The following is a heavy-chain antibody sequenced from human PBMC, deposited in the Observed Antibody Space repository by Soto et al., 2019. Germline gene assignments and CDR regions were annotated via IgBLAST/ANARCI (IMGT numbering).Heavy chain of an antibody. D-gene: IGHD3-22*01. Sequence: PGGSLRLSCAASGFTFSSYAMSWVRQAPGKGLEWVSAISGSGGSTYYADSVKGRFTISRDNSKNTLYLQMNSLRAEDTAVYYCAKDEGRVSYYDSSGHHWGQGTLVTVSS. CDR1: GFTFSSYA. CDR2: ISGSGGST. V-gene: IGHV3-23*01. CDR3: AKDEGRVSYYDSSGHH. J-gene: IGHJ5*02.